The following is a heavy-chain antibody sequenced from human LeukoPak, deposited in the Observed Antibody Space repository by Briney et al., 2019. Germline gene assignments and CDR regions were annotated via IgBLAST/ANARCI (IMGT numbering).Heavy chain of an antibody. CDR1: GFTFSSYA. CDR2: ISGSGGNT. D-gene: IGHD6-19*01. CDR3: ARGGWLGKPQRVDY. V-gene: IGHV3-23*01. J-gene: IGHJ4*02. Sequence: GGSLRLSCAASGFTFSSYAMSWVRQAPGKGLEWVSIISGSGGNTYNADSVKGRFTISRDNSKNTLYLQMNSLRAEDTAAYYCARGGWLGKPQRVDYWGQGTLITVSS.